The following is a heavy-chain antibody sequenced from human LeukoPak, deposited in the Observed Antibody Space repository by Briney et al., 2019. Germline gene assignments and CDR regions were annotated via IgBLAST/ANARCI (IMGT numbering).Heavy chain of an antibody. CDR2: INPSGGST. V-gene: IGHV1-46*01. CDR1: GYTFTSYY. J-gene: IGHJ5*02. Sequence: ASVKVSCKASGYTFTSYYMHWVRQAPGQGLEWMGIINPSGGSTTYAQKFQGRVTLTRDMSTSTDYSELSRLRSEDTAVYYCARDNSVRGEAWWFNRWGQGTLVTVSS. CDR3: ARDNSVRGEAWWFNR. D-gene: IGHD2-21*01.